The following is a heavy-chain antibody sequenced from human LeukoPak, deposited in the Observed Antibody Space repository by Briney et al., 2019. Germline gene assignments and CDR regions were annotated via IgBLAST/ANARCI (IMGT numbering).Heavy chain of an antibody. D-gene: IGHD3-10*01. CDR3: ARAFGELSSWFDP. Sequence: GGSLRLSCEASGFTFDDYGMSWVRQAPGKGLEWVSGFNWNGGSTGYADSVKGRFTISRDNAKNSLYLQMNSLRAEDTALYHCARAFGELSSWFDPWGQGTLVTVSS. CDR1: GFTFDDYG. CDR2: FNWNGGST. J-gene: IGHJ5*02. V-gene: IGHV3-20*01.